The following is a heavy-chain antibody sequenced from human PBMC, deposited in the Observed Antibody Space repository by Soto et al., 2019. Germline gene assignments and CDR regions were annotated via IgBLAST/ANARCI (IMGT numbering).Heavy chain of an antibody. V-gene: IGHV1-69*02. CDR3: ACQYYYGSGRGNFDY. CDR1: GGTFSSYT. CDR2: IIPILGIA. D-gene: IGHD3-10*01. J-gene: IGHJ4*02. Sequence: QVQLVKSGAEVKKPGSSVKVSCKASGGTFSSYTISWVRQAPGQGLEWMGRIIPILGIANYAQKFQGRVTITADKSTSTAYMELSSLRSEDTAVYYCACQYYYGSGRGNFDYWGQGTLVTVSS.